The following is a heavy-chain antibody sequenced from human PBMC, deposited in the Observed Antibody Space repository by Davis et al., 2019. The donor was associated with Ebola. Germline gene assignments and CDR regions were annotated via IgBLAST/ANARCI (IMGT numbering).Heavy chain of an antibody. Sequence: SETLSLTCTVSGGSISSSSYYWGWIRQPPGKGLEWIGSIYYSGSTYYNPSLKSRVTISVDTSKNQFSLKLSSVTAADTAVYYCARLRYDLHGMDVWGQGTTVTVSS. J-gene: IGHJ6*02. CDR1: GGSISSSSYY. V-gene: IGHV4-39*07. CDR2: IYYSGST. CDR3: ARLRYDLHGMDV. D-gene: IGHD3-3*01.